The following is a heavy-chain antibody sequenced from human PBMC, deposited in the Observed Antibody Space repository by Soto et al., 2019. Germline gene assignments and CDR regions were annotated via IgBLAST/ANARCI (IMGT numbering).Heavy chain of an antibody. CDR1: GGTFSSYT. Sequence: QVQLVQSGAEVKKPGSSVKVSCKASGGTFSSYTISWVRQAPGQGLEWMGRIIPILGIANYAQKFQGRVTITADKSTSTAYMELSSLRSEDTAVYYCARGSFNYGGDYFYYYSDVWGKGTTVTVSS. CDR2: IIPILGIA. V-gene: IGHV1-69*02. CDR3: ARGSFNYGGDYFYYYSDV. D-gene: IGHD4-17*01. J-gene: IGHJ6*03.